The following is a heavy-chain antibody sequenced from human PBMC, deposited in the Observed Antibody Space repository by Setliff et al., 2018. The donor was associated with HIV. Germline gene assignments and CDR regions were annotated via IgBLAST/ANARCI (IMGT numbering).Heavy chain of an antibody. Sequence: ASVKVSCKASGYSFASHSLHWVRQAPGQGLEWMGWINTGNGNAKYSQKFQDRVTITRDTSANTGYMELSGLRSEDTAVYYCARDRVPKRGYTYREPDFDSWGQGTLVTVSS. CDR1: GYSFASHS. V-gene: IGHV1-3*04. D-gene: IGHD5-12*01. CDR2: INTGNGNA. CDR3: ARDRVPKRGYTYREPDFDS. J-gene: IGHJ5*01.